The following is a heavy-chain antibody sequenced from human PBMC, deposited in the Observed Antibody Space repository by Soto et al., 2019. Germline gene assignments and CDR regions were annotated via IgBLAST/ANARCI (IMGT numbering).Heavy chain of an antibody. D-gene: IGHD3-10*01. V-gene: IGHV1-8*01. Sequence: ASVKVSCKASGYTFTSYDINWVRQATGQGLEWMGWMNPNSGNTGYAQKFQGRVTMTADNSTSTAYMELSSLRSEDTAVYYCAREQITMVRGVTGFNWFDPWGQGTLVTVSS. CDR1: GYTFTSYD. CDR3: AREQITMVRGVTGFNWFDP. J-gene: IGHJ5*02. CDR2: MNPNSGNT.